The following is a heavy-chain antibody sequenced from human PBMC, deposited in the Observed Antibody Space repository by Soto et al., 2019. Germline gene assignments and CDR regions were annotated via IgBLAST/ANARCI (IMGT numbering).Heavy chain of an antibody. CDR1: GFTFSSYD. D-gene: IGHD6-13*01. CDR2: IGTAGDT. CDR3: ARGWLATGGSLSYMDV. Sequence: PGGSLRLSCAASGFTFSSYDMHWVRQATGKSLEWVSAIGTAGDTYYPGPVKGRFTISRENAKNSLYLQMNSLRAGDTALFYCARGWLATGGSLSYMDVWGKGTTVTVSS. J-gene: IGHJ6*03. V-gene: IGHV3-13*01.